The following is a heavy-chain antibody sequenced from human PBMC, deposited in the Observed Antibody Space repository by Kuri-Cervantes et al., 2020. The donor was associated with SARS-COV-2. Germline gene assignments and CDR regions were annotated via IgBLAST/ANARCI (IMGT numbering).Heavy chain of an antibody. CDR2: IYESGDT. D-gene: IGHD3-9*01. J-gene: IGHJ4*02. CDR1: GASISSSTYY. CDR3: ARHYAFDGFHK. V-gene: IGHV4-39*01. Sequence: SETLSLTCTVSGASISSSTYYWGWIRQSPGKGLEWLGSIYESGDTYYSSSLKSRLRLSVDTSKDQFSLKLTSVTAADTAKYYCARHYAFDGFHKWGQGTQVTDSS.